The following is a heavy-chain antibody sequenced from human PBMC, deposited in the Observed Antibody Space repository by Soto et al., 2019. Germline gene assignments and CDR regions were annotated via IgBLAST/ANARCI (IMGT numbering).Heavy chain of an antibody. CDR2: ISYDGSNK. V-gene: IGHV3-30-3*01. Sequence: QVQLVEFGGGVVQPGRSLRLSCAASGFTFSSYAMHWVRQAPGKGLEWVAVISYDGSNKYYADSVKGRFTISRDNSKNTLYLQMNSLRAEDTAVYYCARDRRWLQYYFDYWGQGTLVTVSS. CDR3: ARDRRWLQYYFDY. CDR1: GFTFSSYA. J-gene: IGHJ4*02. D-gene: IGHD5-12*01.